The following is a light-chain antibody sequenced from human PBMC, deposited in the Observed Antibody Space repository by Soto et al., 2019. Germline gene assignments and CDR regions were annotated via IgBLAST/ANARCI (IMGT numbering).Light chain of an antibody. CDR2: EVS. CDR1: SSDVGGYNY. Sequence: QSVLTQPASVSGSPGQSITISCTGTSSDVGGYNYVSWYQQHPGKAPKLMIYEVSNRPSGVSNRFSGSKSGNTASLTISGLQAEDEADYYCSSYNTIGTLQVFGPGTKVT. CDR3: SSYNTIGTLQV. J-gene: IGLJ1*01. V-gene: IGLV2-14*01.